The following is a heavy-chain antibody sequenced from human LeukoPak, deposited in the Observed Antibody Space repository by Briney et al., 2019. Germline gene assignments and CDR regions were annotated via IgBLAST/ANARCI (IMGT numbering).Heavy chain of an antibody. CDR3: ARAESSNWYWYFDL. V-gene: IGHV3-53*01. D-gene: IGHD6-13*01. Sequence: GGSLRLSCAASGFTVSSRYMSWVRQAPGKGLEWVSVIYTGGDTYYADSVKGRFTISRDNSKNTLYLQMNTLRAEDTAVYYCARAESSNWYWYFDLWGRGTLVTVSS. CDR1: GFTVSSRY. CDR2: IYTGGDT. J-gene: IGHJ2*01.